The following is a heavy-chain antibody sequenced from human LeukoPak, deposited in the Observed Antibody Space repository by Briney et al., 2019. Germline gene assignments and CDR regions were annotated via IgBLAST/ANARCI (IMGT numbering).Heavy chain of an antibody. CDR1: GFTFSDYY. J-gene: IGHJ4*02. V-gene: IGHV3-11*01. D-gene: IGHD2-2*01. Sequence: GGSLRLSCAASGFTFSDYYMSWIRQAPGKGLEWVSYISSSGSTIYYADSAKGRFTISRDNAKNSLYLQMNSLRAEDTAVYYCARYQLLYYFDYWGQGTLVTVSS. CDR3: ARYQLLYYFDY. CDR2: ISSSGSTI.